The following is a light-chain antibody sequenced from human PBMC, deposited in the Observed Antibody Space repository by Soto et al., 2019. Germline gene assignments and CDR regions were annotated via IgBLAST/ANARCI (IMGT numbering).Light chain of an antibody. CDR1: SSDVAAYDY. CDR2: DVT. J-gene: IGLJ1*01. CDR3: CSYAGSYSFYV. Sequence: QSALTQPRSVSGSPGQSVTISCTGTSSDVAAYDYVTWYQQHPGKAPKLMIYDVTKRPSGVPDRFSGSRSGNTASLTISGLQAEGEADYYCCSYAGSYSFYVFGSGTKLTVL. V-gene: IGLV2-11*01.